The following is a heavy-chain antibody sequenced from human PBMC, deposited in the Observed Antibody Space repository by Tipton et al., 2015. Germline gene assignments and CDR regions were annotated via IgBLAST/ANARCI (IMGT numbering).Heavy chain of an antibody. Sequence: QVQLVQSGAEVKKPGASVKVSCKASGYTFTSHGINWLRQAPGQGLEWLGGIIPLLGTTNYAHKFQGRVTITADAVTTTVYMELSSLISEDTAVYYCARDGGQSTTSNNWFDPWGQGTLVSVSS. J-gene: IGHJ5*02. CDR2: IIPLLGTT. D-gene: IGHD2/OR15-2a*01. CDR3: ARDGGQSTTSNNWFDP. V-gene: IGHV1-69*01. CDR1: GYTFTSHG.